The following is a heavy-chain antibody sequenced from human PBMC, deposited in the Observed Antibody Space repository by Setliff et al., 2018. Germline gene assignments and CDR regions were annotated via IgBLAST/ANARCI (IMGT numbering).Heavy chain of an antibody. CDR1: GYTLTELS. CDR2: FDPEDGET. V-gene: IGHV1-24*01. Sequence: ASVKVSCKVSGYTLTELSMHWVRQAPGKGLEWMGGFDPEDGETIYAQRFQGRVTMTEDTSTDTAYMELSSLRSEDTAVYYCAFNSGWYGYYFDYWGQGTLVTVSS. D-gene: IGHD6-19*01. CDR3: AFNSGWYGYYFDY. J-gene: IGHJ4*02.